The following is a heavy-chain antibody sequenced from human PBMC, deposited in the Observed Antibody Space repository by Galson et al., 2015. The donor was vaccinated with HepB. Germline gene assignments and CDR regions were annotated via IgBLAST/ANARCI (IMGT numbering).Heavy chain of an antibody. J-gene: IGHJ6*02. D-gene: IGHD2-2*01. V-gene: IGHV4-59*01. CDR1: GGSLSGSY. Sequence: ETLSLTCTVSGGSLSGSYWSWTRQPPGKGLEWIGYIYYGGRTNYNHSLKSRVTMSLDISKNQFSLELSSVTAADTAVYYCARSGTSTSWLYYYYGMDVWGQGTTVTVSS. CDR2: IYYGGRT. CDR3: ARSGTSTSWLYYYYGMDV.